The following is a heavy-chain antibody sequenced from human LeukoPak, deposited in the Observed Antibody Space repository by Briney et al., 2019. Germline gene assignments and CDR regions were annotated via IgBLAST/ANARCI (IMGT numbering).Heavy chain of an antibody. CDR2: IYSGGST. CDR3: ARDHGSGSYYNYYYYGMDV. J-gene: IGHJ6*02. Sequence: GGSLRLSCAASGFTFSSYAMHWIRQAPGKGLEWVSVIYSGGSTYYADSVKGRFTISRDNSKNTLYLQMNSLRAEDTAVYYCARDHGSGSYYNYYYYGMDVWGQGTTVTVSS. V-gene: IGHV3-53*01. CDR1: GFTFSSYA. D-gene: IGHD3-10*01.